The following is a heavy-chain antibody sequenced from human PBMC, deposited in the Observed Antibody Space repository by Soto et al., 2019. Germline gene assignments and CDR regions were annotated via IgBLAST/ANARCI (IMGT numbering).Heavy chain of an antibody. V-gene: IGHV1-18*01. D-gene: IGHD3-10*01. CDR2: ISAYNGNT. Sequence: QGQLVQSGAEVKKPGASVKVSCKASGYTFTSYGISWVRQAPGRGREWMGWISAYNGNTNYAQKPQGRVTMTTDTSTSTAYMELRSLRSDDTAVYCCARGSGVVRGVTTYNCFDPWGQGTLVTVSS. CDR3: ARGSGVVRGVTTYNCFDP. CDR1: GYTFTSYG. J-gene: IGHJ5*02.